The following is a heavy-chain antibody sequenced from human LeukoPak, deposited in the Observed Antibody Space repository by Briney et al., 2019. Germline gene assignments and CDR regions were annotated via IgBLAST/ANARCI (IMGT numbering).Heavy chain of an antibody. CDR1: GGSISSSSYY. CDR3: ARHQPLGYGGNSDAFDI. CDR2: IYYSGST. V-gene: IGHV4-39*01. Sequence: PSETLSLTCTVSGGSISSSSYYWGWFRQPPGKGLEWIGGIYYSGSTYYNPSLKSRVTISVDTSKNQFSLKLSSVTAADTAVYYCARHQPLGYGGNSDAFDIWGQGTMVTVSS. D-gene: IGHD4-23*01. J-gene: IGHJ3*02.